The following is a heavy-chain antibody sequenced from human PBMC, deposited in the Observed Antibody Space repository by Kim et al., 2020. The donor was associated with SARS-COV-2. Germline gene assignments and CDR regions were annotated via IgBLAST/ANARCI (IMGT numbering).Heavy chain of an antibody. Sequence: SETLSLTCAVYGGSFSGYYWSWIRQPPGKGLEWIGEINHSGSTNYNPSLKSRVTISVDTSKNQFSLKLSSVTAADTAVYYCARGLRETTVYYYYYYYMDV. CDR2: INHSGST. CDR1: GGSFSGYY. D-gene: IGHD4-17*01. J-gene: IGHJ6*03. CDR3: ARGLRETTVYYYYYYYMDV. V-gene: IGHV4-34*01.